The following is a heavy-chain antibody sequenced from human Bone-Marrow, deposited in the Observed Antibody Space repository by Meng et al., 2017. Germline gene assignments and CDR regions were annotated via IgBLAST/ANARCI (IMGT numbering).Heavy chain of an antibody. D-gene: IGHD4-11*01. J-gene: IGHJ4*02. CDR1: GGSFSDYY. CDR3: ARGPTTMAHDFDY. Sequence: SETLSLTCVVSGGSFSDYYWSWIRQPPGKGLEWIGEINHSGSTNYNPSLESRATISVDTSQNNLSLKLSSVTAADSAVYYCARGPTTMAHDFDYWGQGTRVTVAS. V-gene: IGHV4-34*01. CDR2: INHSGST.